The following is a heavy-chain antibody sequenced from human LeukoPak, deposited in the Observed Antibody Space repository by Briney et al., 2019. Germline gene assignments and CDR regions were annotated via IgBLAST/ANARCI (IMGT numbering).Heavy chain of an antibody. CDR1: GYSFTSYW. Sequence: GESLKISCKGSGYSFTSYWIGWVRQMPGKGLEWMGIIYPGDSDTRYSPSFQGQVTISADKSISTAYLQWSSLKASDTAMYYCARPLWLGSHEFGGDYWGQGTLVTVSS. CDR3: ARPLWLGSHEFGGDY. D-gene: IGHD3-10*01. CDR2: IYPGDSDT. J-gene: IGHJ4*02. V-gene: IGHV5-51*01.